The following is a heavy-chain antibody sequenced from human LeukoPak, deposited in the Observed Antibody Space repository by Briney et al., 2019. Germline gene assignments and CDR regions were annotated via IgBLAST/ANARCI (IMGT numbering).Heavy chain of an antibody. CDR1: GGSISSYY. CDR2: IYTSGST. J-gene: IGHJ4*02. Sequence: SETLSLTCTVSGGSISSYYWSWIRQPAGKGLEWIGRIYTSGSTNYNPSLRSRVTMSVDTSKNQFSLKLSSVTAADTAVYYCARDRFGSGSYLYYFDYWGQGTLATVSS. D-gene: IGHD1-26*01. CDR3: ARDRFGSGSYLYYFDY. V-gene: IGHV4-4*07.